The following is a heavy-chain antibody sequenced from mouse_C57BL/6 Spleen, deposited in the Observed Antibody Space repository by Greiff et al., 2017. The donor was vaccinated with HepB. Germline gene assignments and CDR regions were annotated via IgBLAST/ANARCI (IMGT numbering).Heavy chain of an antibody. Sequence: QVQLKQPGAELVKPGASVKLSCKASGYTFTSYWMQWVKQRPGQGLEWIGEIDPSDSYTNYNQKFKGKATLTVDTSSSTAYMQLSSLTSEDSAVYYCARGGFYYYGSSYDYWGQGTTLTVSS. J-gene: IGHJ2*01. V-gene: IGHV1-50*01. CDR1: GYTFTSYW. CDR2: IDPSDSYT. D-gene: IGHD1-1*01. CDR3: ARGGFYYYGSSYDY.